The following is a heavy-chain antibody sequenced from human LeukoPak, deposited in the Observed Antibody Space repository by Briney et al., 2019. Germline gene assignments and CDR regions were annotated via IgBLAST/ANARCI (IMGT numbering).Heavy chain of an antibody. CDR1: GGSISCYY. J-gene: IGHJ6*03. V-gene: IGHV4-4*07. CDR2: IYTSGST. D-gene: IGHD2-2*01. Sequence: SETLSLTCTVSGGSISCYYWSWIRQPAGKGLEWIGRIYTSGSTNYNPSLKSRVTMSVDTFKNQFSLKLSSVTAADTAVYYCARGVWYCSSTSCYYYYYYMDVWGKGTTVTVSS. CDR3: ARGVWYCSSTSCYYYYYYMDV.